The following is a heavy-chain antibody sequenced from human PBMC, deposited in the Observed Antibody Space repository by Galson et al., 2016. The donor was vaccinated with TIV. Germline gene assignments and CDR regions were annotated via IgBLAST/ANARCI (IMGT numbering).Heavy chain of an antibody. CDR2: IIGIFGTA. D-gene: IGHD3-3*01. CDR1: GGIFNSYA. V-gene: IGHV1-69*06. CDR3: ARGDTYDECTFEY. J-gene: IGHJ4*02. Sequence: SVKVSCKASGGIFNSYAVSWVRQAPGQGLEWMGGIIGIFGTANYAQKFQGRVTITADKSSSTVYMELSSLRSADTAVYYCARGDTYDECTFEYWGQGTLVTVSS.